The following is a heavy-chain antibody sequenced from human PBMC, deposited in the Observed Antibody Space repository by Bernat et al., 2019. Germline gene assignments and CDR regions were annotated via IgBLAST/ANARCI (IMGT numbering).Heavy chain of an antibody. CDR1: GFTFSSYG. CDR2: ISYDGSNK. V-gene: IGHV3-30*18. Sequence: QVQLVESGGGVVQPGRSLRLSCAASGFTFSSYGMHWVRQAPGKGLEWVAVISYDGSNKYYADSVKGRFTISRDNYKNTLYLQMNSLRAEDTDVYYCAKDYAGYYCGAGSDFDYWGQGTLVTVSS. D-gene: IGHD3-10*01. CDR3: AKDYAGYYCGAGSDFDY. J-gene: IGHJ4*02.